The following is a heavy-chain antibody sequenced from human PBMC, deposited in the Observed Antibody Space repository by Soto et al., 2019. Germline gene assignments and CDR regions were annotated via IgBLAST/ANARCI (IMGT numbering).Heavy chain of an antibody. J-gene: IGHJ5*01. CDR2: INHSGST. Sequence: SEILSLTCAVYGGSFSGYYWSWIRQAPGKGPERIGEINHSGSTNYNPSLKSRVTISIDTSKNQFSLKLSSVTAADTAVYYCARGGRSTDYEVSGSPAWFDSWAQETIVTVSS. V-gene: IGHV4-34*01. CDR3: ARGGRSTDYEVSGSPAWFDS. D-gene: IGHD3-10*01. CDR1: GGSFSGYY.